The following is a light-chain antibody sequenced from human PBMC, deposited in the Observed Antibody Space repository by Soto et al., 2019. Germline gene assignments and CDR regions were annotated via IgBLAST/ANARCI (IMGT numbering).Light chain of an antibody. J-gene: IGKJ3*01. V-gene: IGKV3-11*01. CDR3: QQRSNWPPIFT. CDR1: QTVSNY. Sequence: EIVLTQSPATLSLSPGERATLSCRASQTVSNYLAWYQQKPGQAPRLLIYGASRATGFPARFSGSGSGTDFTLSITSLEPEDFAVYFCQQRSNWPPIFTFGPGTKVDVK. CDR2: GAS.